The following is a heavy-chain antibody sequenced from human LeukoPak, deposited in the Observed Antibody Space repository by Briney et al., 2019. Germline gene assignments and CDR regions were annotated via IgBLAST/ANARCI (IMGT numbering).Heavy chain of an antibody. V-gene: IGHV1-18*01. Sequence: ASVKVSCKASGYTFTSYGISWVRQAPGQGLEWMGWISAYNGNTNYAQKLQGRVTMTTDTSTSTAYMELRSLRSDDTAVYYCAREETGSGSSQNYYYYMDVWGKGTTVTVSS. J-gene: IGHJ6*03. CDR3: AREETGSGSSQNYYYYMDV. D-gene: IGHD3-10*01. CDR1: GYTFTSYG. CDR2: ISAYNGNT.